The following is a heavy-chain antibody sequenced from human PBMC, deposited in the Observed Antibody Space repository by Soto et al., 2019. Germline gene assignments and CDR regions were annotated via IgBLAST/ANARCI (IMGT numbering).Heavy chain of an antibody. J-gene: IGHJ6*02. V-gene: IGHV3-30-3*01. CDR1: GFTFSSYA. Sequence: LRLSCAASGFTFSSYAMHWVRQAPGKGLEWVAVISYDGSNKYYADSVKGRFTISRDNSKNTLYLQMNSLRAEDTAVYYCARVLYSSSSDYYYYGMDVWGQGTTVTVSS. D-gene: IGHD6-13*01. CDR3: ARVLYSSSSDYYYYGMDV. CDR2: ISYDGSNK.